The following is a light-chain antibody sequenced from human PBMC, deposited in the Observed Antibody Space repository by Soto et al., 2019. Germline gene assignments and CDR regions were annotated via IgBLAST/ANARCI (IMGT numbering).Light chain of an antibody. J-gene: IGKJ5*01. CDR3: QQRNTWPPS. Sequence: EMVLTQSPATLSLSPGKIANLSCRVTQRIHNHLVWYQQKPGQDPRLLSYDRSNRANGIPPRFSGSGSGTDFTLPISSLEPEDFALYYGQQRNTWPPSFGQGTRLE. CDR2: DRS. CDR1: QRIHNH. V-gene: IGKV3-11*01.